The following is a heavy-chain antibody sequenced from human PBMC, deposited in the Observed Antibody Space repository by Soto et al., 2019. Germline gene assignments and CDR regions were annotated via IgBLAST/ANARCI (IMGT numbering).Heavy chain of an antibody. Sequence: SETLSLTCTVSGGSITDYYWSWIRQPPGKALEWIGYGYHSVSIHYNPSLKTRVTISVDTSENQFSLRLSSVTAADTAVYYCARPFAGFGAYWYFDLWGRGTLVTVYS. V-gene: IGHV4-59*01. CDR1: GGSITDYY. CDR2: GYHSVSI. D-gene: IGHD3-16*01. J-gene: IGHJ2*01. CDR3: ARPFAGFGAYWYFDL.